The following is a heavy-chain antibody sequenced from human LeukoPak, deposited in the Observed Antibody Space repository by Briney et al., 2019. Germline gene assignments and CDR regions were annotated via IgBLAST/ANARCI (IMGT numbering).Heavy chain of an antibody. D-gene: IGHD3-10*01. Sequence: QTGGSLRLSCAASGLTFSSYEMNWVRQAPGKGLEWVSYISSSGSTIYYADSVKGRFTISRDNAKNSLYLQMNSLRAEDTAVYYCARGDFGWFDPWGQGTLVTVSS. CDR1: GLTFSSYE. J-gene: IGHJ5*02. CDR2: ISSSGSTI. V-gene: IGHV3-48*03. CDR3: ARGDFGWFDP.